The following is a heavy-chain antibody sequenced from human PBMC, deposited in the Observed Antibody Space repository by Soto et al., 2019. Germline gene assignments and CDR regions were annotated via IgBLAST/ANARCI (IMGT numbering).Heavy chain of an antibody. CDR1: GFTFSSYS. CDR3: ARLVKFVVAATHDAFDI. CDR2: ISSSSSTI. J-gene: IGHJ3*02. D-gene: IGHD2-15*01. V-gene: IGHV3-48*01. Sequence: EVQLVESGGGLVQPGGSLRLSCAASGFTFSSYSMNWVRQAPGKGLEWVSYISSSSSTIYYADSVKGRFTISRDNAKNSLYLQMISLWAEDTAVYYCARLVKFVVAATHDAFDIWGQGTMVTVSS.